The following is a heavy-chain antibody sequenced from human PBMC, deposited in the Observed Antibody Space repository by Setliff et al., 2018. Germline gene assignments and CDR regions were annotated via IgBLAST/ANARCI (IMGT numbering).Heavy chain of an antibody. D-gene: IGHD7-27*01. Sequence: ASVKVSCKASGYTFTSYAMHWVRQAPGQRLEWMGWMNPNSGNTGYAQKFQGRVTMTEDTSTDTAYMELSSLRSEDTAVYYCATLTGDRGVDYWGQGRLVTVSS. CDR2: MNPNSGNT. J-gene: IGHJ4*02. V-gene: IGHV1-8*02. CDR3: ATLTGDRGVDY. CDR1: GYTFTSYA.